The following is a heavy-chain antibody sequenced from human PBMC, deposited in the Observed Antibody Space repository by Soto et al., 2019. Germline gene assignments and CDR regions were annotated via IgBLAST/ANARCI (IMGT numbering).Heavy chain of an antibody. J-gene: IGHJ6*02. D-gene: IGHD5-18*01. Sequence: ASVKVSCKASGYTFTSYAMHWVRQAPGQRLEWMGWINAGNGNTKYSQKFQGRVTITRDTSASTAYIELRSLRSDDTVVYYCARYVDTYRIYGMDVWGQGTTVTVSS. CDR3: ARYVDTYRIYGMDV. CDR2: INAGNGNT. CDR1: GYTFTSYA. V-gene: IGHV1-3*01.